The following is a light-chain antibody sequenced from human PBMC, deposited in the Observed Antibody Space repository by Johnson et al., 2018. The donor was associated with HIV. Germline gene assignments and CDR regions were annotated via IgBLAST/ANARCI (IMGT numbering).Light chain of an antibody. CDR2: END. Sequence: HSVLTQPPSVSAAPGQKVAISCSGSSSNIGNNYVSWYQQLPGTAPKLLIYENDKRPSGIPDRFSGSKSGMSATLAITGLQTGAEADYYCGTWDTSLNAFVLGTGTSVIVL. CDR1: SSNIGNNY. CDR3: GTWDTSLNAFV. J-gene: IGLJ1*01. V-gene: IGLV1-51*02.